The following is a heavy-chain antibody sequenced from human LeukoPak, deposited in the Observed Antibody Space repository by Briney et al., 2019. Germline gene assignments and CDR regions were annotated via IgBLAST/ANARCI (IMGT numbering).Heavy chain of an antibody. V-gene: IGHV3-53*04. CDR1: GFSFSSYN. CDR3: ARDLRGGNFDS. J-gene: IGHJ4*02. Sequence: HTGGSLRLSCAASGFSFSSYNMNWVRQAPGKGLEWVSVIYSGETTYYTDSVKGRFTISRHNSRNTLYLQMNSLRAEDTAVYYCARDLRGGNFDSWGQGILVTVSS. CDR2: IYSGETT. D-gene: IGHD2-15*01.